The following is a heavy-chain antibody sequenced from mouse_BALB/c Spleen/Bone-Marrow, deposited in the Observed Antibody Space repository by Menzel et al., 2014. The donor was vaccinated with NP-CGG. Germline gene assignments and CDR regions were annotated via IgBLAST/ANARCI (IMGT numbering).Heavy chain of an antibody. J-gene: IGHJ4*01. V-gene: IGHV5-12-2*01. CDR3: SRHVGNPYAMDY. CDR1: GFTFSSYT. D-gene: IGHD3-1*01. Sequence: EVMLVESGGGLVQPGGSLKLSCAASGFTFSSYTMSWVRQTPEKRLEWVAYISNGGGSTSYPDTVKGRFTISRDNAENTLYLQMSSLKSEDTATYYCSRHVGNPYAMDYWGQGTSVTVSS. CDR2: ISNGGGST.